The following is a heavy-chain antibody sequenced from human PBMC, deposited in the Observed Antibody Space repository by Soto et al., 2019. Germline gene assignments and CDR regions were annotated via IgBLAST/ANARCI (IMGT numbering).Heavy chain of an antibody. J-gene: IGHJ4*02. V-gene: IGHV1-69*12. D-gene: IGHD2-15*01. Sequence: QVQLVQSGAEVKKPGSSVKVSCKASGGTFSSYAISWVRQAPGQGLEWMGGIIPIFGTANYAQKCQGRVTSTAHESTSTAYMELSSLRSEDTAVYYCARESRYCSGGSCYFLPGIDYWGQGTLVTVSS. CDR2: IIPIFGTA. CDR1: GGTFSSYA. CDR3: ARESRYCSGGSCYFLPGIDY.